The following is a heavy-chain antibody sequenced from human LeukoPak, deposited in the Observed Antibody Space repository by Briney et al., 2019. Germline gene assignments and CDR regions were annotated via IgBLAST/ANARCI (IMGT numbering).Heavy chain of an antibody. CDR3: ARETPVDTAMVTWYYYGMDV. Sequence: SVKVSCKASGGTFSSYAISWVRQAPGQGLEWMGRIIPILGIANYAQKFQGRVTITADKSTSTAYMELSSLRSEDTAVYYCARETPVDTAMVTWYYYGMDVWGQGTTVTVPS. D-gene: IGHD5-18*01. CDR2: IIPILGIA. CDR1: GGTFSSYA. V-gene: IGHV1-69*04. J-gene: IGHJ6*02.